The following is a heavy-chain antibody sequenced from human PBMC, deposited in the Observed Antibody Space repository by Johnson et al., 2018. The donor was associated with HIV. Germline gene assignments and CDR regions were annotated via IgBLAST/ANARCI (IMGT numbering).Heavy chain of an antibody. CDR2: IKQDGSEK. D-gene: IGHD2-2*01. CDR3: ATVPLCFFTTCYARGACDM. Sequence: VQLVESGGGLVQPGGSLRLSCAASGFTFSSYWMSWVRQAPGKGPEWVANIKQDGSEKDSVESVKGRFTISRDNARNSLYLQMNSLRAEDTAVYYCATVPLCFFTTCYARGACDMWGQGTLVTVSS. CDR1: GFTFSSYW. V-gene: IGHV3-7*01. J-gene: IGHJ3*02.